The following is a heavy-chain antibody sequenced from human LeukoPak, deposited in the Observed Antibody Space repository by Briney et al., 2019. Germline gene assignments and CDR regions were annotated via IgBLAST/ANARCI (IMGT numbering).Heavy chain of an antibody. V-gene: IGHV3-43*01. CDR2: ISWDGGST. CDR3: AKDSSYGDYSMDV. CDR1: GFTFDDYT. Sequence: EGSLRLSCAASGFTFDDYTMHWVRQAPGKGLEWVSLISWDGGSTYYADSVKGRFTISRDNSKNSLYLQMNSLRTEDTALYYCAKDSSYGDYSMDVWGKGTTVTISS. D-gene: IGHD4-17*01. J-gene: IGHJ6*03.